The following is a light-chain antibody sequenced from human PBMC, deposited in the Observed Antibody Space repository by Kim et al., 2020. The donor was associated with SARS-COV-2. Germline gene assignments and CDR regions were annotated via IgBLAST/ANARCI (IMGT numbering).Light chain of an antibody. CDR2: DTS. J-gene: IGKJ5*01. V-gene: IGKV3-11*01. CDR1: QDVRNY. CDR3: QQRSQWPIT. Sequence: LSQGERAILSCSASQDVRNYLVWYQQKPGQSPRLLIYDTSTRATGIPARFSGSGSGTDYILTISSLEPEDFAVYYCQQRSQWPITFGQGTRLEIK.